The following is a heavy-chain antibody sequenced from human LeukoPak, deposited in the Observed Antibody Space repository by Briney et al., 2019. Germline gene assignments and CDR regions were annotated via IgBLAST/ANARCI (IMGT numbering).Heavy chain of an antibody. CDR3: AKSRVLFSSTWYPLDF. CDR2: ITRSGSTT. CDR1: GFTFSTYA. Sequence: SGGSLRLSCAASGFTFSTYAMTWLRQAPGKGLEWVSSITRSGSTTFYADSLKGQFTISRDNRKKTLYLHMNSLRADDTAVYYCAKSRVLFSSTWYPLDFWGQGTLVAVSS. V-gene: IGHV3-23*01. J-gene: IGHJ4*02. D-gene: IGHD3-16*01.